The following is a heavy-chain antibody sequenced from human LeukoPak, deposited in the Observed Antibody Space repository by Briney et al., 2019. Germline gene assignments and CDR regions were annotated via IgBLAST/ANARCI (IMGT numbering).Heavy chain of an antibody. V-gene: IGHV3-23*01. Sequence: GGSPRLSCAASGFTFSSYAMSWGRQAPGKGVEGGSAISGSGGSTYSEDAVKGRFTISRDNSKNTLYLQMNSLRAEDTAVYYCAKDAGYGSGKLGFDYWGQGTLVTVSS. CDR3: AKDAGYGSGKLGFDY. D-gene: IGHD3-10*01. J-gene: IGHJ4*02. CDR1: GFTFSSYA. CDR2: ISGSGGST.